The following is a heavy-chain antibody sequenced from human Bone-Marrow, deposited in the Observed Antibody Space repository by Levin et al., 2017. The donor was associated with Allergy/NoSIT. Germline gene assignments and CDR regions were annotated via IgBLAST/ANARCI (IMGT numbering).Heavy chain of an antibody. CDR1: GTSIIGNY. CDR3: ARGDPSGATYFRY. CDR2: VYGSGST. J-gene: IGHJ4*02. D-gene: IGHD3-16*02. V-gene: IGHV4-4*07. Sequence: SQTLSLTCTASGTSIIGNYWSWIRQPAGKGLEWIGRVYGSGSTEYKPSLKSRVTMSLDTSKNHFSLKLTSLTAADTAVYYCARGDPSGATYFRYWGLGILVTVSS.